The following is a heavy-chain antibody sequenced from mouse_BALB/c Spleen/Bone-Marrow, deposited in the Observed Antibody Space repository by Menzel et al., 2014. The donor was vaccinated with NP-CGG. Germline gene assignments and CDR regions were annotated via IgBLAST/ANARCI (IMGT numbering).Heavy chain of an antibody. CDR1: GYTFTDHA. CDR2: ISGYYGDA. Sequence: QVHVKQSGAKLVRPGVSVKISCKGSGYTFTDHAIHWVKRSHAKSLEWIGVISGYYGDAIYNQKFKGKATMTVDKSSSTAYMELARLTYEDSAIYYCARSGKVRNAMDYWGQGTSVTVSS. V-gene: IGHV1S137*01. CDR3: ARSGKVRNAMDY. D-gene: IGHD2-14*01. J-gene: IGHJ4*01.